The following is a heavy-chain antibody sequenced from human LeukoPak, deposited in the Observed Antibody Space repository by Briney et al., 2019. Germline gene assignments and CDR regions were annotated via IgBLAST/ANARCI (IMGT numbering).Heavy chain of an antibody. V-gene: IGHV3-23*01. Sequence: PGGSLRLSCAASGFTVSSNYMSWVRQAPGKGLEWVSVISASGGSTYYADSVKGRFTISRDNSKNTLYLQINSLRVEDTALYYCTKFSLRGTYSFDHWGQGTLVTVSS. CDR3: TKFSLRGTYSFDH. J-gene: IGHJ4*02. CDR2: ISASGGST. CDR1: GFTVSSNY. D-gene: IGHD1-26*01.